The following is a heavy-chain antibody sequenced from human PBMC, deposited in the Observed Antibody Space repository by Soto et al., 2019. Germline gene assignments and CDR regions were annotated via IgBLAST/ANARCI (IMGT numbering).Heavy chain of an antibody. CDR2: ISGIGGTT. Sequence: EVQLLESGGGLVQPGGSLRLSCAASGFTFSSYAMSWVRQAPGKGLEWVSAISGIGGTTYYADSVKGRFTFSRDNSKNTLYLQMNSLRAEDTAVYYCAKTANGWFSAFDIWGQGTMVTVSS. J-gene: IGHJ3*02. CDR1: GFTFSSYA. D-gene: IGHD6-19*01. V-gene: IGHV3-23*01. CDR3: AKTANGWFSAFDI.